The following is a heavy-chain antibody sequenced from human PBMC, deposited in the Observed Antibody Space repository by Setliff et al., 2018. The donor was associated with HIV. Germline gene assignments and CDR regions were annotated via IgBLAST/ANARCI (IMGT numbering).Heavy chain of an antibody. V-gene: IGHV3-7*03. CDR3: ASSRPPDDSSGYLDH. J-gene: IGHJ4*01. CDR1: GFTFSNSW. Sequence: GGSLRLSCAASGFTFSNSWMTWVRQAPGKGLEWVANIKKDGRDKFYVDSVKGRFAISRDNAKNSLNLEMNSLRAEDTAIYYCASSRPPDDSSGYLDHWGQGTLVTVSS. D-gene: IGHD3-22*01. CDR2: IKKDGRDK.